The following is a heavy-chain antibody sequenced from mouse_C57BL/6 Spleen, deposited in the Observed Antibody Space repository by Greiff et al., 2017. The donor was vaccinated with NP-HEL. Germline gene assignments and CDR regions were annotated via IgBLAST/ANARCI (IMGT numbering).Heavy chain of an antibody. CDR1: GYTFTSYW. V-gene: IGHV1-69*01. J-gene: IGHJ2*01. D-gene: IGHD2-5*01. CDR2: IDPSDSYT. CDR3: ARYDYSNLYYFDY. Sequence: QVQLQQSGAELVMPGASVKLSCKASGYTFTSYWMHWVKQRPGQGLEWIGEIDPSDSYTNYNQKFKGKSTLTVDKSSSTAYMQLSSLTSEDSAVYYCARYDYSNLYYFDYWGQGTTLTVSS.